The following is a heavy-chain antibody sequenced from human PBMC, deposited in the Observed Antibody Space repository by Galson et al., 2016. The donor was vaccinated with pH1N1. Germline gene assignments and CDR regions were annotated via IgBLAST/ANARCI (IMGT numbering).Heavy chain of an antibody. CDR3: ARLGCAGGGCYPWRY. V-gene: IGHV3-23*01. J-gene: IGHJ4*02. D-gene: IGHD2-8*02. CDR1: GFTFSSYA. Sequence: SLRLSCAASGFTFSSYAMSWVRQAPGKGLEWVSGIRGSGGSGDRAYYADSAKGRFTISRDDSKNTVYLQMNSLRAEDTAVYYCARLGCAGGGCYPWRYWGRGTLVTVSS. CDR2: IRGSGGSGDRA.